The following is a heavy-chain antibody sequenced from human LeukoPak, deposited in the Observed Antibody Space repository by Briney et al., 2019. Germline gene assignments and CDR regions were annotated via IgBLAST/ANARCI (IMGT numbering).Heavy chain of an antibody. V-gene: IGHV3-30-3*01. CDR1: GFTFSSYA. Sequence: GGPLRLSCAASGFTFSSYAMHWVRQAPGKGLEWVAVISYDGSNKYYADSAKGRFTISRDNSKNTLYLQMNSLRAEDTAVYYCARAGELLRFLEWLPTVPAFDIWGQGTMVTVSS. J-gene: IGHJ3*02. CDR2: ISYDGSNK. CDR3: ARAGELLRFLEWLPTVPAFDI. D-gene: IGHD3-3*01.